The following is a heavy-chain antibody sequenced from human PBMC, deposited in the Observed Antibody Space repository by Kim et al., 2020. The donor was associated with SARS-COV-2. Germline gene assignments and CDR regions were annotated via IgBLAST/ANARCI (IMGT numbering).Heavy chain of an antibody. Sequence: GGSLRLSCADSGVTFSSYAMNWVRQAPGKGLQWVSYISSSSSTIYYADSVKGRFTISRDNAKNSLYLQMNSLRAEDTAVYYCARGSPGVASRGQGALVT. CDR1: GVTFSSYA. J-gene: IGHJ4*02. V-gene: IGHV3-48*01. D-gene: IGHD2-2*01. CDR2: ISSSSSTI. CDR3: ARGSPGVAS.